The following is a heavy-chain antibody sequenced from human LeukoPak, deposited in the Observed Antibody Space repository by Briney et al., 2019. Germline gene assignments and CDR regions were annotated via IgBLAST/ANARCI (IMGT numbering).Heavy chain of an antibody. D-gene: IGHD6-13*01. Sequence: GASVKVSCKASGGTFSSYAISWVRQAPGQGLEWMGRIIPILGIANYAQKFQGRVTITADKSTSTAYMELSSLRSEDTAVYYCAWGKADMRVIDYWGQGTLVTVSS. V-gene: IGHV1-69*04. J-gene: IGHJ4*02. CDR3: AWGKADMRVIDY. CDR1: GGTFSSYA. CDR2: IIPILGIA.